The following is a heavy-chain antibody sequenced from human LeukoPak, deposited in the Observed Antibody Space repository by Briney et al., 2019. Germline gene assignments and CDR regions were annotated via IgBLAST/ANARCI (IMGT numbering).Heavy chain of an antibody. CDR1: GFTFNNFE. CDR3: ARDSLAYFDF. CDR2: ISSSGSTM. V-gene: IGHV3-48*03. Sequence: GGSLRLPCAASGFTFNNFEMNWVRQAPGKGLEWISYISSSGSTMYYADSVKGRFTISREDAKNSLSLQMNNLRAEDTAVYYCARDSLAYFDFWGQGTLVTVSS. D-gene: IGHD3-3*02. J-gene: IGHJ4*02.